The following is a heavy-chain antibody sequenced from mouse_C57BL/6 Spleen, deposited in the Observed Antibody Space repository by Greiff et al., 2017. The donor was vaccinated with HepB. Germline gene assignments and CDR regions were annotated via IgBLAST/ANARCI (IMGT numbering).Heavy chain of an antibody. CDR1: GYTFTDYY. Sequence: VQLQQSGPELVKPGASVKISCKASGYTFTDYYMNWVKQSHGKSLEWIGDINPNNGGTSYNQKFKGKATLTVDKSSSTAYMELRSLTSEDSAVYYCAILSLFDYWGQGTTLTVSS. CDR3: AILSLFDY. V-gene: IGHV1-26*01. J-gene: IGHJ2*01. D-gene: IGHD1-1*02. CDR2: INPNNGGT.